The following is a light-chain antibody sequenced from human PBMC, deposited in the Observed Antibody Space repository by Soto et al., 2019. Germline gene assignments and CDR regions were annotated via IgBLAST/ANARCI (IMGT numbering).Light chain of an antibody. V-gene: IGKV1-6*01. CDR3: LLDFGYFWA. J-gene: IGKJ1*01. CDR2: AAS. CDR1: QAIRSA. Sequence: AIQLTQPPSSLSASVGDSVTITCRASQAIRSALGWYQQKPGKVPKLLIYAASTLQSGVPSRFSGSGFGTDFTLTISRLQPEDFATYYCLLDFGYFWAFGQGTKVDI.